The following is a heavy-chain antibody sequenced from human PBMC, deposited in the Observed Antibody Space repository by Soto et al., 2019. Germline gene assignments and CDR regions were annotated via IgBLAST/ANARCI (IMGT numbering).Heavy chain of an antibody. D-gene: IGHD1-1*01. CDR2: INHSGST. J-gene: IGHJ4*02. V-gene: IGHV4-34*01. Sequence: SETLSLTCAVYGGSFSGYYWTWIRQPPGTGLEWIGEINHSGSTNYNPSLKSRVTISVDTSKNQFSLKLSSVTAADTAVYYCARSNFLGSSRFDYWGQGTLVTVSS. CDR1: GGSFSGYY. CDR3: ARSNFLGSSRFDY.